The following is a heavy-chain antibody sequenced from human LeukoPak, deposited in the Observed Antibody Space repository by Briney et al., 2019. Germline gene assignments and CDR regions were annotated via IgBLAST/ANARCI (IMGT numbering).Heavy chain of an antibody. D-gene: IGHD2-21*02. V-gene: IGHV3-30*18. CDR3: VKRGGGDHGLDV. J-gene: IGHJ6*02. CDR2: VSFDGRKT. Sequence: GTSLRLSCEASGFTFTNYGMHWVHQAPGKGPECVAVVSFDGRKTYYAGFAEGRFTISRDDSNNMVYLQMNSLRTEDTAVYHCVKRGGGDHGLDVWGQGTTVVVS. CDR1: GFTFTNYG.